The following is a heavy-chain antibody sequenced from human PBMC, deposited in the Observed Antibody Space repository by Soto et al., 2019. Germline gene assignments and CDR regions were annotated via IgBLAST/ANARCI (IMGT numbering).Heavy chain of an antibody. D-gene: IGHD3-16*01. Sequence: GSLRLSCAASGFTFSRYAMSWVRQAPGKGLEWVSTVTGGGHSTYNADSVNGRVTISRDNSKGTLYLQMDNRRAEDTAIYYWASASGVLDVCGMDLWSPGTTGT. CDR1: GFTFSRYA. CDR2: VTGGGHST. J-gene: IGHJ6*02. CDR3: ASASGVLDVCGMDL. V-gene: IGHV3-23*01.